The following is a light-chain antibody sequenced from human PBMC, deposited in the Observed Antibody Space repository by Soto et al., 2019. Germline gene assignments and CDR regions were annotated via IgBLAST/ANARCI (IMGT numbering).Light chain of an antibody. CDR1: QDIRHD. CDR2: TTS. V-gene: IGKV1-17*01. CDR3: LQDYTYPLT. Sequence: DIQMTQSPSSLSASVRDRVTITCRASQDIRHDLRWYQQKPGEAPKRLIYTTSTLERTVPSRFSGSGSGTEFTLTISSLQPEDFATYFCLQDYTYPLTFGGGTKVEIK. J-gene: IGKJ4*01.